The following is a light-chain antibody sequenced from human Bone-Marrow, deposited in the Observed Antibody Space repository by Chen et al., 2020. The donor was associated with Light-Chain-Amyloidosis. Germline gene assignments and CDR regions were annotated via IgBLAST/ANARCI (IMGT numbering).Light chain of an antibody. CDR2: DVN. Sequence: QSALTQSHSVSGSPGQSVTISCTGTSSDIGGYDYVSWYQQYPGTAPKLIIYDVNKRPSGVPDRFSASKSATTASPTISGLQADDEAVFHCCAYAGTYTWLFGGGTRLTVL. J-gene: IGLJ3*02. CDR3: CAYAGTYTWL. V-gene: IGLV2-11*01. CDR1: SSDIGGYDY.